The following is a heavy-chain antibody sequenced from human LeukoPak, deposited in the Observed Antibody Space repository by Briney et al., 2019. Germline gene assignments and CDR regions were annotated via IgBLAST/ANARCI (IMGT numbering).Heavy chain of an antibody. CDR3: ARTSRAAAVVDY. CDR2: IYYSGST. Sequence: SETLSLTCTVSGGSISSGGYYWSWIRQHPGKGLEWIGYIYYSGSTYYNPSLKSRVTISVDTSKNQFSLKLSSVTAADTAVYYCARTSRAAAVVDYWGQGTLVTVSS. D-gene: IGHD6-13*01. V-gene: IGHV4-31*03. CDR1: GGSISSGGYY. J-gene: IGHJ4*02.